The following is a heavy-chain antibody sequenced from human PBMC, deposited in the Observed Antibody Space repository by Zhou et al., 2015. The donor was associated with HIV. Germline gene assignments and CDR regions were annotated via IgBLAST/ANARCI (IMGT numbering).Heavy chain of an antibody. CDR1: GFMFSSYG. Sequence: LVESGGGVVQPGKSLRLSCTASGFMFSSYGMHWVRQAPGRGLEWVSAISGSASSGGPYYADSVKGRFIISRDNSKDTLFLQMHSLRAEDTAVYYCAKDLSGSYFYKDSFDVWGQGAMVTVSS. CDR3: AKDLSGSYFYKDSFDV. CDR2: ISGSASSGGP. V-gene: IGHV3-23*04. J-gene: IGHJ3*01. D-gene: IGHD3-10*01.